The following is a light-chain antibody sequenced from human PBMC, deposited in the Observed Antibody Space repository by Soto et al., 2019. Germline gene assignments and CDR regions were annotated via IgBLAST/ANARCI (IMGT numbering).Light chain of an antibody. V-gene: IGKV1-39*01. Sequence: DIQMTQSPSTLSASVGDRVTIPCRASQSISSWLAWYQQKPGKAPKLLIYDASNLQSGVPSRFSGSGSGTDVTLTISSLQPEDFATYYCQQSYSTPITFGQGTRLEIK. CDR3: QQSYSTPIT. CDR1: QSISSW. CDR2: DAS. J-gene: IGKJ5*01.